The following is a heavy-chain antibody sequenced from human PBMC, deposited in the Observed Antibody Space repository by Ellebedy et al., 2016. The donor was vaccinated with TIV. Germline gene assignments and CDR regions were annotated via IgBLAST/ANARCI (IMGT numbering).Heavy chain of an antibody. CDR3: ARRGSVSGSRGYYFYY. V-gene: IGHV4-59*01. Sequence: MPGGSLRLSCTVSDDSITTYFWSWIRQPLGKGLDWIGHMSNTEYINYNPSLQSRVTISLDTSTKQISLMLTSVTAADTAVYYCARRGSVSGSRGYYFYYWGQGTQVAVSS. J-gene: IGHJ4*02. CDR1: DDSITTYF. D-gene: IGHD3-10*01. CDR2: MSNTEYI.